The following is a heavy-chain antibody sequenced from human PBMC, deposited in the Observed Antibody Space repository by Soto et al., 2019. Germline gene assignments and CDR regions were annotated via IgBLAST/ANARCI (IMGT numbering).Heavy chain of an antibody. CDR1: GFTFSSYG. CDR3: AREGGVRGVYYGMDV. D-gene: IGHD3-10*01. Sequence: QVQLVESGGGVVQPGRSLRLSCAASGFTFSSYGMHWVRQAPGKGLEWVAVIWYDGSNKYYADSVKGRFTISRDNSKNTLYLQMTSLRAEDTAVYYCAREGGVRGVYYGMDVWGQGTTVTVSS. J-gene: IGHJ6*02. CDR2: IWYDGSNK. V-gene: IGHV3-33*01.